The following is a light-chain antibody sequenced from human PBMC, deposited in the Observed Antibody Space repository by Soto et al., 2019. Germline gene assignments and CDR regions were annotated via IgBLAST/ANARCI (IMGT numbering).Light chain of an antibody. V-gene: IGLV1-36*01. Sequence: QSVLTQAPSVSEAPRQRVTISCSGSSSNIGSYAVNWYQQFPGEAPKLLIYNDALLPSGVSDRFSGSKSGTSASLAIGGLQAEDEAVYYGAAWDDSLNGVVVGGGTKLTVL. CDR1: SSNIGSYA. CDR2: NDA. J-gene: IGLJ2*01. CDR3: AAWDDSLNGVV.